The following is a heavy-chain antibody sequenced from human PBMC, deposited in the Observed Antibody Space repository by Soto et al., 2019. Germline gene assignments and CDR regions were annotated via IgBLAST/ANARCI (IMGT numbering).Heavy chain of an antibody. V-gene: IGHV4-31*03. CDR2: IYYSGST. D-gene: IGHD2-2*01. CDR3: ARPDYQLLLRPNWFDP. J-gene: IGHJ5*02. CDR1: GGSISSGGYY. Sequence: QVQLQESGPGLVKPSQTLSLTCTVSGGSISSGGYYWSWIRQHPGKGLEWIGYIYYSGSTYYNPALKRRVTISLDTSKNQFSLKLSSVTAADTAVYYCARPDYQLLLRPNWFDPWGQGTLVTVSS.